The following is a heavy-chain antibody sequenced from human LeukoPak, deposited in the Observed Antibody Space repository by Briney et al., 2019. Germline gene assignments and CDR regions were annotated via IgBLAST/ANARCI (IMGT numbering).Heavy chain of an antibody. J-gene: IGHJ4*02. V-gene: IGHV3-74*03. D-gene: IGHD1-14*01. CDR1: RFTFSNYW. Sequence: GGSLRLSCAASRFTFSNYWMHWVRQVPGKGLVWVSRINTSGSSTTYADSVKGRFTISRDNAKNTLYLQMDGLRAEDTGAYYCARSNHADDFWGQGTLVTVSS. CDR2: INTSGSST. CDR3: ARSNHADDF.